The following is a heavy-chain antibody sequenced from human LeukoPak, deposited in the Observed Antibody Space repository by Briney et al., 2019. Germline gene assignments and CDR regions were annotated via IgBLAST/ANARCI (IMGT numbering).Heavy chain of an antibody. D-gene: IGHD3-22*01. V-gene: IGHV3-30-3*01. CDR3: AREDNYYDSSGPLDY. CDR2: ISYDGSNK. Sequence: SGGSLRFSCAASGFTFSSYAMHWVRQAPGKGLEWVAVISYDGSNKYYADSVKGRFTISRDNSKNTLYLQMNSLRAEDTAVYYCAREDNYYDSSGPLDYWGQGTLVTVSS. J-gene: IGHJ4*02. CDR1: GFTFSSYA.